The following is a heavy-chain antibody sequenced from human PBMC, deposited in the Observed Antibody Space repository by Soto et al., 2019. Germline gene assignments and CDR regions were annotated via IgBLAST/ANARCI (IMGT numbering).Heavy chain of an antibody. J-gene: IGHJ5*02. Sequence: KPSETLSLTCAVCGGSISSGCYSWSWIRQPPGKGLEWIGYIYHIGSTYYNPSLKSRVTISVDRSKNQFSLKLSSVTAADTAVYYCAKLARRYSYAGNWFDPCGQRTLFTLSS. V-gene: IGHV4-30-2*01. CDR1: GGSISSGCYS. CDR2: IYHIGST. D-gene: IGHD5-18*01. CDR3: AKLARRYSYAGNWFDP.